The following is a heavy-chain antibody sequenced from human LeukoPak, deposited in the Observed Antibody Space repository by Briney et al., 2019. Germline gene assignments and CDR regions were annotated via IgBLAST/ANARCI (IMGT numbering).Heavy chain of an antibody. CDR1: GYTFTGYC. CDR3: ATVSFDSSSWIYSYYGMDV. J-gene: IGHJ6*02. CDR2: INPNSGGT. V-gene: IGHV1-2*02. Sequence: ASVKVSCKASGYTFTGYCMHWVRQAPGQGLEWMGWINPNSGGTNYAQKFQGRVTMTRDTSISTAYMELSRLRSDDTAVYYCATVSFDSSSWIYSYYGMDVWGQGTTVTVSS. D-gene: IGHD6-13*01.